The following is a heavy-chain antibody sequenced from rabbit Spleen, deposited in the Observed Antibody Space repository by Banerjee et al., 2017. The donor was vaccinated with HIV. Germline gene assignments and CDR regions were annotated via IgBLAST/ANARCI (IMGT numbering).Heavy chain of an antibody. CDR3: ARDLVAVIGWNFNL. Sequence: QEQLVESGGGLVQPGGSLTLTCKASGIDFSGNAYMCWVRQAPGKGLEWIACINIVTGKSVYARWAKGRFTMSRTSSTTVTLQMTSLTATDTATYFCARDLVAVIGWNFNLWGQGTLVT. D-gene: IGHD1-1*01. J-gene: IGHJ4*01. CDR2: INIVTGKS. CDR1: GIDFSGNAY. V-gene: IGHV1S45*01.